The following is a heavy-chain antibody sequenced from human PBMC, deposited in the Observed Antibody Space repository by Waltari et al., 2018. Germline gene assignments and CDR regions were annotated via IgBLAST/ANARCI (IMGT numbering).Heavy chain of an antibody. CDR2: IYSGGST. D-gene: IGHD3-3*01. CDR3: ARVVYYDFWSAYGGWFDP. CDR1: GFTVSSNY. J-gene: IGHJ5*02. Sequence: EVQLVESGGGLIQPGGSLRLSCAASGFTVSSNYMRWVRQAPGRGLEWVSVIYSGGSTYYADSVKGRFTISRDNSKNTLYLQMNSLRAEDTAVYYCARVVYYDFWSAYGGWFDPWGQGTLVTVSS. V-gene: IGHV3-53*01.